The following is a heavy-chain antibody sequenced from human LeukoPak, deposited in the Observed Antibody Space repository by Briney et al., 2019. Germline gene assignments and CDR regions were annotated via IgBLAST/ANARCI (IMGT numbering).Heavy chain of an antibody. J-gene: IGHJ6*03. V-gene: IGHV4-59*01. CDR1: GGSISSYY. CDR2: IYYSGST. D-gene: IGHD2-2*02. CDR3: ARVGYCSSTSCYRDYYYMDV. Sequence: SETLSLTCTVSGGSISSYYWSWIRQPPGKGLEWIGYIYYSGSTNYNPSLKSRVTISVDTSKNQFSLKLSSVTAADTAVYYCARVGYCSSTSCYRDYYYMDVWGKGTTVTVSS.